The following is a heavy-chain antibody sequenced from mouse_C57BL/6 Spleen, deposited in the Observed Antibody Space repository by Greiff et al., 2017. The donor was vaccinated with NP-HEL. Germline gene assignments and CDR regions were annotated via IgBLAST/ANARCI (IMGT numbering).Heavy chain of an antibody. Sequence: QVQLQQPGAELVRPGSSVKLSCKASGYTFTSYWMDWVKQRPGQGLEWIGNIYPSDSETHYNQKFKDKATLTVDKSSSTAYMQLSSLTSEDSAVYYGARSGAYYSNYEDFDYWGQGTTRTVSS. CDR2: IYPSDSET. J-gene: IGHJ2*01. CDR1: GYTFTSYW. V-gene: IGHV1-61*01. D-gene: IGHD2-5*01. CDR3: ARSGAYYSNYEDFDY.